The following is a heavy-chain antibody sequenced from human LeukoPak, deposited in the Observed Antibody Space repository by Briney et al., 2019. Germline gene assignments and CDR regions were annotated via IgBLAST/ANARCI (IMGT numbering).Heavy chain of an antibody. CDR2: IYYSGST. Sequence: SETLSLTCTVSGGSISSYYGSWIRQPPGKGLEGIGYIYYSGSTNYNPSLKSRVTISVDTSKNQFSLKLSSVTAADTAVYYCARESGASGWYVIDYWGQGTLVTVSS. V-gene: IGHV4-59*01. D-gene: IGHD6-19*01. CDR1: GGSISSYY. CDR3: ARESGASGWYVIDY. J-gene: IGHJ4*02.